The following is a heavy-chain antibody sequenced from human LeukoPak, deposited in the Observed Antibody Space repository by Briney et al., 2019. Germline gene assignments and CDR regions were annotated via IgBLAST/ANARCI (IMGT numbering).Heavy chain of an antibody. CDR3: ARGIRDNYFDY. CDR1: GGTFSSYA. V-gene: IGHV1-69*05. D-gene: IGHD5-18*01. J-gene: IGHJ4*02. CDR2: IIPIFGTA. Sequence: ASVKVSCKASGGTFSSYAISWVRQAPGQGLEWMGRIIPIFGTANYAQKFQGRVTITTDESTSTAYMELSSLRSEDTAVYYCARGIRDNYFDYWGQGTLVTVSS.